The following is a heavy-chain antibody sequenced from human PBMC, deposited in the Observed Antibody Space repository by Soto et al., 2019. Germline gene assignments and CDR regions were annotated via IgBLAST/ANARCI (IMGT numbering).Heavy chain of an antibody. Sequence: SVKVSCKTSGGTFSTFGISWVRQAPGQGLEWMGGIIPFFGTAEYSQKFEDRITITADESTNTVYMDLRSLTSEDTAIYYCARTAPMDAGDKYYYDFWGQGALATVSS. J-gene: IGHJ4*02. D-gene: IGHD3-16*01. CDR3: ARTAPMDAGDKYYYDF. V-gene: IGHV1-69*13. CDR1: GGTFSTFG. CDR2: IIPFFGTA.